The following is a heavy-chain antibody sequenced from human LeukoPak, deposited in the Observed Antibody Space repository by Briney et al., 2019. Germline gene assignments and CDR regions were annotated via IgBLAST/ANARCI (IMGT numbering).Heavy chain of an antibody. CDR2: IIPILGIA. J-gene: IGHJ4*02. CDR3: ARDGSPYYYDSSGYSH. D-gene: IGHD3-22*01. V-gene: IGHV1-69*04. Sequence: SVKVSCKASGGTFSSYAISWVRQAPGQGLEWMGRIIPILGIANYAQKFQGRVTITADKSTSTAYMELSSLRSEDTAVYYCARDGSPYYYDSSGYSHWGQGTLVTVSS. CDR1: GGTFSSYA.